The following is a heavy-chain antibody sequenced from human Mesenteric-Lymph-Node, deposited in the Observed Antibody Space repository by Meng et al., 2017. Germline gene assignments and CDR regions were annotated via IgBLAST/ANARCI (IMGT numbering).Heavy chain of an antibody. CDR3: ARGYPQSIAYYYGMDV. Sequence: GSLRLSCTVSGGSISSSSYYWGWIRQPPGKGLEWIGSIYYSGSTYYNPSLKSRVTISVDTSKNQFSLKLSSVTAADTAVYYCARGYPQSIAYYYGMDVWGQGTTVTVSS. D-gene: IGHD6-6*01. V-gene: IGHV4-39*07. J-gene: IGHJ6*02. CDR1: GGSISSSSYY. CDR2: IYYSGST.